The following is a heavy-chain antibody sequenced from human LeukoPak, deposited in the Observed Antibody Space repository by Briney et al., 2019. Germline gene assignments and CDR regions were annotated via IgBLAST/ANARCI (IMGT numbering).Heavy chain of an antibody. CDR3: ARSRVAVAGTDY. V-gene: IGHV4-39*01. J-gene: IGHJ4*02. Sequence: SETLSLTCTVSGGSIGSTSYYWGWIRQPPGKGLEWIGSIYYSGSTYYNPSLKSRVTISVDTSKNQFSLELSSVTAADTAVYYCARSRVAVAGTDYWGQGTLVTVSS. CDR2: IYYSGST. D-gene: IGHD6-19*01. CDR1: GGSIGSTSYY.